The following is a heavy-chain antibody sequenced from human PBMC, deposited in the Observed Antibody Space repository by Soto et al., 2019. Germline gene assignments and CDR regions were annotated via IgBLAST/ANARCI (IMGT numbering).Heavy chain of an antibody. V-gene: IGHV4-4*02. CDR2: IYHSGST. D-gene: IGHD6-13*01. J-gene: IGHJ5*02. CDR3: ARVIAAAVHWFDP. Sequence: QVQLQESGPGLVKPSGTLSLTCAVSGGSISSSNWWSWVRQPPGKGLEWIGEIYHSGSTNYNPSPTCRVTISVDKSKNKFSLKLSSVTAADTAVYYCARVIAAAVHWFDPWGQGTLVTVSS. CDR1: GGSISSSNW.